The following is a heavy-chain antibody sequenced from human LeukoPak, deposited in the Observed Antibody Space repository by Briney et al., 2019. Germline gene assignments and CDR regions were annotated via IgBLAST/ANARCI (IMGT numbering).Heavy chain of an antibody. D-gene: IGHD3-9*01. CDR1: GFTFSSYG. CDR3: AKVSDWAYTYDAFDI. Sequence: GGSLRLSCAASGFTFSSYGMHWVRQAPGKGLEWVAFIRYDGSNKYYADSVKGRFTISRDNSKNTLYLQMNSLRAEDTAVYDCAKVSDWAYTYDAFDICGQGTMVPVSS. J-gene: IGHJ3*02. V-gene: IGHV3-30*02. CDR2: IRYDGSNK.